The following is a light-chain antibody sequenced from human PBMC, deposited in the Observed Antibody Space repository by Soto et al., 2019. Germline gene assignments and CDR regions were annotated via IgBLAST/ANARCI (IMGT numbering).Light chain of an antibody. CDR3: QQHSSSSPYT. CDR2: KAS. CDR1: QSISSW. Sequence: DIQMTQSPPTLSTSVGDRVTITCRASQSISSWLAWYQQKPGKAPNLLIYKASTLGSGVPSRFSGGGSGTEFTLTISSLQPDDFATYYCQQHSSSSPYTFGQGTKLEIK. J-gene: IGKJ2*01. V-gene: IGKV1-5*03.